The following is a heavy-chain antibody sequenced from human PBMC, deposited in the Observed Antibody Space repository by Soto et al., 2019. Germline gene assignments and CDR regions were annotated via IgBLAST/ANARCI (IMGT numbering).Heavy chain of an antibody. CDR2: ISYDGSNK. Sequence: GGSLRLSCAASGFTFSSYAMHWVRQAPGKGLEWVAVISYDGSNKYYADSVKGRFTISRDNSKNTLYLQMNSLRAEDTAVYYCARDEYDFWSGYYTLADYWGQGTLVTVSS. V-gene: IGHV3-30-3*01. J-gene: IGHJ4*02. CDR1: GFTFSSYA. D-gene: IGHD3-3*01. CDR3: ARDEYDFWSGYYTLADY.